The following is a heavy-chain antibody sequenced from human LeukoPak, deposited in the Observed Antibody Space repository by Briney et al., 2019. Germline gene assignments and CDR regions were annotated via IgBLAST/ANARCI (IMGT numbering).Heavy chain of an antibody. Sequence: GGSLRLSCAASGFIFSDYYMSWVRQAPGKGLEWLSYVSSSGIIEDYADSVKGRFTISRDNAKNSLYLQMNSLRAEDTAVYYCASPPSGSYVRYWGQGTLVTVSS. CDR3: ASPPSGSYVRY. CDR2: VSSSGIIE. J-gene: IGHJ4*02. CDR1: GFIFSDYY. V-gene: IGHV3-11*01. D-gene: IGHD1-26*01.